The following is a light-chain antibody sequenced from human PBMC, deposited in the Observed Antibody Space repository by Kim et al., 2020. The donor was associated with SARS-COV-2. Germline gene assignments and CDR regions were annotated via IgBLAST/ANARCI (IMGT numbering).Light chain of an antibody. V-gene: IGLV4-69*01. J-gene: IGLJ2*01. CDR1: SGHSSYA. CDR3: QTWGTGVV. Sequence: GASVKLTCTLSSGHSSYAIARHQQQTEKGPRYLMKLNSDGSHSKGDGIPDRFSGSSSGAERYLTISSLQSEDEADYYWQTWGTGVVFGGGTQLTVL. CDR2: LNSDGSH.